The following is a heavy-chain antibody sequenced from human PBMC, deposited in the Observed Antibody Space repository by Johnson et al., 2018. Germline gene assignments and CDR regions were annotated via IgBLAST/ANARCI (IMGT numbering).Heavy chain of an antibody. J-gene: IGHJ6*03. Sequence: QVQLVESGGGVVQPGRSLRLSCAASGFTFSSYGMHWVRQAPGKGLEWVAVISYDGSNKYYADSVKGRFTISRDNSKNTLYLQMNSLGAEDTAVYYCARRPMGYCSGGSCSLSYYFYYMDVWGKGTTVTVSS. V-gene: IGHV3-30*03. CDR1: GFTFSSYG. D-gene: IGHD2-15*01. CDR2: ISYDGSNK. CDR3: ARRPMGYCSGGSCSLSYYFYYMDV.